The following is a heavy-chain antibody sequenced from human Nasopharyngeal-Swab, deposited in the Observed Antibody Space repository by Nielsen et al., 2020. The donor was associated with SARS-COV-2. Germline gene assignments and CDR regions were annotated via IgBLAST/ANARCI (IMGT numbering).Heavy chain of an antibody. J-gene: IGHJ5*02. CDR1: GFTFSSYG. CDR3: ARDTRLRGWFDP. Sequence: GESLKISCAASGFTFSSYGMHWVRQAPGKGLEWVAVISYDGSNKYYADSVKGRFTISRDDAKNSLYLQMNSLRAEDTAVYYCARDTRLRGWFDPWGQGTLVTVSS. V-gene: IGHV3-30*03. CDR2: ISYDGSNK. D-gene: IGHD4-17*01.